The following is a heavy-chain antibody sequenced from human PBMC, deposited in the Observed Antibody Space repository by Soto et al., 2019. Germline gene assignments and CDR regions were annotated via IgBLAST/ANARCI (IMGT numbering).Heavy chain of an antibody. Sequence: QITLKESGPTLVKPTQTLTLTCTFSGFSLSTSGVGVGWIRQPPGKALEWLALIYWDDDKRYSPSLKSRLTITKDTSKNQVVLTMTNMDPVDTATYYCAHRLYYPFITTNWFDPWGQGTLVTVSS. CDR2: IYWDDDK. D-gene: IGHD3-22*01. V-gene: IGHV2-5*02. J-gene: IGHJ5*02. CDR3: AHRLYYPFITTNWFDP. CDR1: GFSLSTSGVG.